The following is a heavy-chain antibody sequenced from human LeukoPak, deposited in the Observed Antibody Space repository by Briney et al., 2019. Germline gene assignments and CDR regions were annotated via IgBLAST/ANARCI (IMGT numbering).Heavy chain of an antibody. CDR1: GGSISSGDYY. CDR2: IYYSGST. D-gene: IGHD5-18*01. V-gene: IGHV4-30-4*01. CDR3: ARDLGYSYGYYYYYGMDV. J-gene: IGHJ6*02. Sequence: PSETLSLTCTVSGGSISSGDYYWSWICQPPGKGLEWIGYIYYSGSTYYNPSLKSRVTISVDTSKNQFSLKLSSVTAADTAVYYCARDLGYSYGYYYYYGMDVWGQGTTVTVSS.